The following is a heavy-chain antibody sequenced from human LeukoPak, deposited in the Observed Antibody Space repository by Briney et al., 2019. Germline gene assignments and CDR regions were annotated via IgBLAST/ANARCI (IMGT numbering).Heavy chain of an antibody. Sequence: HTGGSLRLSCAASGFTFSSYWMSWVRQAPGKGLEWVANIKQDGSEKYYVDSVKGRFTISRDNAKNSLYLQMNSLRAEDTAVYYCATSPGYYEXSPYDYWGQGTLVTVSS. CDR2: IKQDGSEK. V-gene: IGHV3-7*01. D-gene: IGHD1-26*01. J-gene: IGHJ4*02. CDR1: GFTFSSYW. CDR3: ATSPGYYEXSPYDY.